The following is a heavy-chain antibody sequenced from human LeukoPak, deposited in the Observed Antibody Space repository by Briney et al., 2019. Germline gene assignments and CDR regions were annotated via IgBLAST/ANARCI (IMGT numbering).Heavy chain of an antibody. CDR2: IYYSGST. J-gene: IGHJ4*02. CDR3: ASGYGSGSYFLDY. D-gene: IGHD3-10*01. CDR1: GGSISSGDYY. Sequence: SETLSLTCTVSGGSISSGDYYWSWIRQPPGKGLEWIGYIYYSGSTYYNPSLKSRVTISVDMSKNQFSLTLSSVTAADTAVYYCASGYGSGSYFLDYWGQGTLVTVSS. V-gene: IGHV4-30-4*01.